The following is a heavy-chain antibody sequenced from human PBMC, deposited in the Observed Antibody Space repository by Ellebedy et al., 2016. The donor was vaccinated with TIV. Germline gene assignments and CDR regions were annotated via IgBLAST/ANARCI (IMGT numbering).Heavy chain of an antibody. CDR1: GDPITGSHW. Sequence: GSLRLSXAVSGDPITGSHWWSWVRQPPGRGLEWIGEIYHGVSSHYNPSLKSRVTMSIDESKNGFSLKLTSVTAADTAVYYCARGGVTWNRGLITALLRYFDNWGQGTLVTVSS. J-gene: IGHJ4*02. D-gene: IGHD3-10*01. CDR3: ARGGVTWNRGLITALLRYFDN. CDR2: IYHGVSS. V-gene: IGHV4-4*02.